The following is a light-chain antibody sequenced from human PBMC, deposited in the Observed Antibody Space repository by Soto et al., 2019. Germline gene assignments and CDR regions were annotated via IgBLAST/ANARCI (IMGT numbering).Light chain of an antibody. V-gene: IGKV1-39*01. CDR2: AAS. Sequence: DIQMTQSPSTLSASVGDRVTITCRASQSISTYLNWYQQKLGRAPTLLIYAASSLQSGVPSRFSGGGSGTDFTLTIGSLQPEDFAMYFCQQCYSSPRTFGQGTKVDIK. J-gene: IGKJ1*01. CDR3: QQCYSSPRT. CDR1: QSISTY.